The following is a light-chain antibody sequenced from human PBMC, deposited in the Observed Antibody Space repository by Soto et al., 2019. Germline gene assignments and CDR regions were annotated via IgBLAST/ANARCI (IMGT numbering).Light chain of an antibody. Sequence: IVMTQSPATLSVSPGEGVTLSCRASQSVRSHLAWYQQKPGQPPRLLIYGASTRATGIPARFSGSGFGTEFTLTISSLQSEDFAVYYCQQYNNWPYTFGQGTKVDI. J-gene: IGKJ2*01. CDR1: QSVRSH. CDR2: GAS. CDR3: QQYNNWPYT. V-gene: IGKV3-15*01.